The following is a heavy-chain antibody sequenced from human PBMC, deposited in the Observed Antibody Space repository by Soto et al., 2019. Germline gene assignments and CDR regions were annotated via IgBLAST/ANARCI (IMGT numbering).Heavy chain of an antibody. CDR2: ISFNGLSQ. CDR3: ARGGRGLRGAFDV. D-gene: IGHD3-16*01. Sequence: QEILVESGGGVVQSGTSLRLSCAASGFTFSSFAMHWVRQAPGKGLEWVSVISFNGLSQFYADSVRGRVTVSRDNSKNTLYLQLDSLRPDHTAVYSCARGGRGLRGAFDVWGQGTEVSVS. CDR1: GFTFSSFA. V-gene: IGHV3-30*04. J-gene: IGHJ3*01.